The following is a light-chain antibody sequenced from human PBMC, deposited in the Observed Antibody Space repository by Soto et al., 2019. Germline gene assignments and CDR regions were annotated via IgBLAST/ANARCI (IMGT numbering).Light chain of an antibody. CDR2: DDR. Sequence: SYVLTQPPSVSVPPGQTARLTCGGIKIRTKSVHWNQLKPGQAPVLVLYDDRDRPSGIPERFSGSNSGNTATLTISRVEAGDEADYYCQVWDSSSDQVVFGGGTQLTVL. V-gene: IGLV3-21*02. CDR3: QVWDSSSDQVV. J-gene: IGLJ2*01. CDR1: KIRTKS.